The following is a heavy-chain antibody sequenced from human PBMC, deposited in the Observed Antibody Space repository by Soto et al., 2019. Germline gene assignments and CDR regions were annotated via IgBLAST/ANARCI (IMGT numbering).Heavy chain of an antibody. V-gene: IGHV1-69*13. CDR1: GGTFRNYG. Sequence: GASVKVSCKASGGTFRNYGIGWVRQAPGQGLEWMGGIIPVFGTTNYAQKFQGRVTITADESTSTAYIEVSSLRSEDTAMFYCGRYCSGGSCHPLDSYCMDVRGKGTTVTV. J-gene: IGHJ6*04. CDR2: IIPVFGTT. CDR3: GRYCSGGSCHPLDSYCMDV. D-gene: IGHD2-15*01.